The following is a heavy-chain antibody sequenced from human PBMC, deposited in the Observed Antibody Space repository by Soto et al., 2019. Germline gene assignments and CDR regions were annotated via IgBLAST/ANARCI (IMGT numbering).Heavy chain of an antibody. CDR2: ISYDGSNK. CDR1: GFTFSSYG. J-gene: IGHJ6*02. D-gene: IGHD3-10*01. V-gene: IGHV3-30*18. CDR3: AKYMVRGVIIYYGMDV. Sequence: QVQLVESGGGVVQPGRSLRLSCAASGFTFSSYGMHWVRQAPGKGLEWVAVISYDGSNKYYADSVKCRFTISRDNSKNTLYLQMNSLRAEDTAVYYCAKYMVRGVIIYYGMDVWGQGTTVTVSS.